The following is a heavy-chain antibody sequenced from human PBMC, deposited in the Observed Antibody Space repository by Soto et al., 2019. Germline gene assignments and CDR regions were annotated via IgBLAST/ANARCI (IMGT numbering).Heavy chain of an antibody. CDR2: ISPAGTTI. V-gene: IGHV3-48*01. CDR1: GFTFSAYS. CDR3: AKDRGGSGAFEI. D-gene: IGHD3-10*01. J-gene: IGHJ3*02. Sequence: EEQLVDSGGGLVQPGGSLRLSCVASGFTFSAYSFNWVRQAPGKGLVWVSYISPAGTTIYYTYSVKVRFTISRDYAQTSVFLHMSGLRVHDTAVYYCAKDRGGSGAFEIWGQGTMVTVSS.